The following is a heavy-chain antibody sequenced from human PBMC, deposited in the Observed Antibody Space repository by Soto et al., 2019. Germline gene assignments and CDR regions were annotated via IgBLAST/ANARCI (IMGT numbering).Heavy chain of an antibody. Sequence: GGSLRLSCAASGFTFSSFWMHWVRQAPGKGLVWVSRINSDGSSTSYADSVKGRFTISRDNAKNTPYLQMNSLRAEDTAVYYCARFARSSWHIGFDPWGQGTMVTVS. CDR2: INSDGSST. D-gene: IGHD6-13*01. V-gene: IGHV3-74*01. J-gene: IGHJ5*02. CDR3: ARFARSSWHIGFDP. CDR1: GFTFSSFW.